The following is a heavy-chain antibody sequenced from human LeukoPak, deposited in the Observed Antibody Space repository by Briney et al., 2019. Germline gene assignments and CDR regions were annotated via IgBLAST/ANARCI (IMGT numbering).Heavy chain of an antibody. CDR3: ASYSRSYYSAFDI. V-gene: IGHV4-61*02. Sequence: SQTLSLTCTVSGGSISSGSYYWSWIRQPAGKGLEWIGRIYTSGSTNYNPSLKSRVTISVDTSKNQFSLKLSSVTAADTAVYYCASYSRSYYSAFDIWGQGTMVTASS. CDR2: IYTSGST. CDR1: GGSISSGSYY. D-gene: IGHD1-26*01. J-gene: IGHJ3*02.